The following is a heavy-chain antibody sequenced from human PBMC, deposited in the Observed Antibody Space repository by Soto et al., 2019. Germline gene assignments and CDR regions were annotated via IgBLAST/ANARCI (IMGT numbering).Heavy chain of an antibody. Sequence: QVQLVESGGGVVQPGRSLRLSCAASGLTFSSYGMHWVRQAPGKGLEWVAVIWYDGSNKYYADSVKGRFTISRDNSKNTLYLQMNSLRDEDTAVYYCASSGTPRAIYYYGMDVWGQGTTVTVSS. CDR2: IWYDGSNK. CDR1: GLTFSSYG. CDR3: ASSGTPRAIYYYGMDV. J-gene: IGHJ6*02. D-gene: IGHD1-1*01. V-gene: IGHV3-33*01.